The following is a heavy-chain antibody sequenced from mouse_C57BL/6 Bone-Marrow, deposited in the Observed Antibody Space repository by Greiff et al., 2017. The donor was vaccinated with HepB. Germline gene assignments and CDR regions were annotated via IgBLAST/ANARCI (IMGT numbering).Heavy chain of an antibody. CDR1: GFTFSDYY. J-gene: IGHJ1*03. V-gene: IGHV5-12*01. CDR3: ARRITTVVARYFDV. Sequence: DVKLVESGGGLVQPGGSLKLSCAASGFTFSDYYMYWVRQTPEKRLEWVAYISNGGGSTFYPDTVKGRFTISRDNAKNTLYLQMSRLKSEDTAMYYSARRITTVVARYFDVWGTGTTVTVSS. D-gene: IGHD1-1*01. CDR2: ISNGGGST.